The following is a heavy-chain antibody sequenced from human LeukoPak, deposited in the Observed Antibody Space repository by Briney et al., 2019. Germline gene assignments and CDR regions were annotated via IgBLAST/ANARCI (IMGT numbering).Heavy chain of an antibody. Sequence: GGSLRLSCAASGFTFSSYGMHWVRQAPGQGLEWMGRIIAILGIANYAQKFQGRVTITADKSTSTAYMELSSLRSEDTAVYYCARRIAYCGGDCYPFDYWGQGTLVTVSS. CDR3: ARRIAYCGGDCYPFDY. CDR2: IIAILGIA. V-gene: IGHV1-69*04. D-gene: IGHD2-21*02. J-gene: IGHJ4*02. CDR1: GFTFSSYG.